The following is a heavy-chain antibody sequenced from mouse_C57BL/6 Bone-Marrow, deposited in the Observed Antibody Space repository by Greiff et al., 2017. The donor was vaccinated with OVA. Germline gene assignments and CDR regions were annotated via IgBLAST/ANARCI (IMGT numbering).Heavy chain of an antibody. V-gene: IGHV1-81*01. J-gene: IGHJ2*01. D-gene: IGHD1-1*01. CDR3: ARSSRGVYFDY. CDR2: IYPRSGNT. Sequence: QVQLKESGAELARPGASVKLSCKASGYTFTSYGISWVKQRTGQGLEWIGEIYPRSGNTYYNEKFKGKATLTADKSSSTAYMELRSLTSEDSAVYFCARSSRGVYFDYWGQGTTLTVSS. CDR1: GYTFTSYG.